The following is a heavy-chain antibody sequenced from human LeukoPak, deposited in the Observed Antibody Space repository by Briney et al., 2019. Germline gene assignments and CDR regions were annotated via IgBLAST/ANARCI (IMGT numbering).Heavy chain of an antibody. Sequence: GGSLRLSCAASGFTFSSYGMHWVRQAPGKGLEWVSGISWNSGSIGYADSVKGRFTISRDNAKNSLYLQMNSLRAEDTALYYCAKTPGTGTHRPYFDYWGQGTLVTVSS. CDR3: AKTPGTGTHRPYFDY. J-gene: IGHJ4*02. D-gene: IGHD3/OR15-3a*01. CDR2: ISWNSGSI. V-gene: IGHV3-9*01. CDR1: GFTFSSYG.